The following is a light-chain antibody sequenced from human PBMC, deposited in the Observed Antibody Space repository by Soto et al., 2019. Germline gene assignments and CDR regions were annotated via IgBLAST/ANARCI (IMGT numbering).Light chain of an antibody. V-gene: IGLV7-43*01. CDR3: LFYFGDASWV. J-gene: IGLJ3*02. CDR2: NTR. CDR1: TGAVTSGYY. Sequence: QAVVTQEPSLTVSPGGTVTLTCASSTGAVTSGYYPSWFQQKPGQAPMTLIYNTRNKHPWTPVRFSGSLVGGKAALTLSGVQPEDEADYYCLFYFGDASWVFGGGTKLTVL.